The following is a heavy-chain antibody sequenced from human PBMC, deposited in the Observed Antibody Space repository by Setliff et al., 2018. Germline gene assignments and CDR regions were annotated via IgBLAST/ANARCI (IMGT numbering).Heavy chain of an antibody. CDR3: ATIDSLFYYLDF. J-gene: IGHJ4*02. V-gene: IGHV4-39*06. CDR1: ADSISSSSQY. D-gene: IGHD3-10*01. CDR2: VHHSGSL. Sequence: SLTCSVSADSISSSSQYWGLIRQPPGKGLEWVGGVHHSGSLYYNPSLKSRVSISLDTSKKQFTLKLSSVTAADTAVYYCATIDSLFYYLDFWSQGTLVTVSS.